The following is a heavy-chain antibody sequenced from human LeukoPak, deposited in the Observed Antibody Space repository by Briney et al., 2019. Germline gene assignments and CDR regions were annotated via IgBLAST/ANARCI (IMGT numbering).Heavy chain of an antibody. Sequence: GGSLRLSCAASGFRFSTYSMHWVRQAPGKGLEYVSGISSNGDRTYYANSVKGRFIISRDNSKNILYVEVGSLRAEDMAVYFCVRDGGFEKSGYNSFDYWGQGTLVAVSS. D-gene: IGHD3-22*01. V-gene: IGHV3-64*01. CDR3: VRDGGFEKSGYNSFDY. J-gene: IGHJ4*02. CDR2: ISSNGDRT. CDR1: GFRFSTYS.